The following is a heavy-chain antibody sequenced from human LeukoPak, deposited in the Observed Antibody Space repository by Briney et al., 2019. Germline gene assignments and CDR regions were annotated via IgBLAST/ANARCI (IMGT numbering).Heavy chain of an antibody. CDR1: GFTFSSYG. Sequence: GGSLRLSCAASGFTFSSYGMHWVRQAPGKGLEWVAVISYDGSNKYYADSVKGRFTISRDNSKNTLYLQMNSLRAEDTAVYYCAKDLGYSYGSGDWFDPWGQGTLVTVSS. J-gene: IGHJ5*02. CDR3: AKDLGYSYGSGDWFDP. D-gene: IGHD5-18*01. CDR2: ISYDGSNK. V-gene: IGHV3-30*18.